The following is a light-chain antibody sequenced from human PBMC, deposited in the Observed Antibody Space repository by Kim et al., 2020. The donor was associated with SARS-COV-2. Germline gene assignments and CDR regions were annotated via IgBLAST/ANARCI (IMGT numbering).Light chain of an antibody. Sequence: DIQMTQSPSSLSASIGDRVTITCQASENINNNLHWYQQKPGKAPKLLIYDASNLQPGVPSRFSGGGSGTDYTFIISSLQPEDVATYFCQQFDNLPRARLTFGAGTKVEIK. CDR3: QQFDNLPRARLT. V-gene: IGKV1-33*01. CDR1: ENINNN. J-gene: IGKJ4*01. CDR2: DAS.